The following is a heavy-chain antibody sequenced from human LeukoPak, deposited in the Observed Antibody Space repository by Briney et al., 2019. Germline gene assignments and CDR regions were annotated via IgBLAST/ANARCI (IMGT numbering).Heavy chain of an antibody. J-gene: IGHJ5*02. CDR2: LNPDGSST. CDR3: VRSYCDTTNCYGRFDP. CDR1: EFPFSRYW. V-gene: IGHV3-74*01. Sequence: GGPLRPSCVAPEFPFSRYWMHWVRNLPGEGLFWAYRLNPDGSSTSYADSVKGRFTISRDNAKNTLYLQMNSLRAEDTAVYYCVRSYCDTTNCYGRFDPWGQGALVSVSS. D-gene: IGHD2-2*01.